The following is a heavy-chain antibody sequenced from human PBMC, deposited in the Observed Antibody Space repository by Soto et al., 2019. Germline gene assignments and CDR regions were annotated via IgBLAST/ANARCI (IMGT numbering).Heavy chain of an antibody. CDR2: ISYDETAT. V-gene: IGHV3-30*18. Sequence: QVQLVESGGGVVQPGTSLRLSCAASGFTFSGYGVHWVRQAPGKGLEWVATISYDETATYYSDSVKGRFTISRDNSKNTLFLQLNSLRAEDTAMYYCAKGSELLVTWDFDYWGQGTLVTVSS. J-gene: IGHJ4*02. CDR3: AKGSELLVTWDFDY. D-gene: IGHD6-19*01. CDR1: GFTFSGYG.